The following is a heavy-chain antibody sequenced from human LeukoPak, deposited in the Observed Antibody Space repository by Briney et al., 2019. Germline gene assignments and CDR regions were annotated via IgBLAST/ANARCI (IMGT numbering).Heavy chain of an antibody. J-gene: IGHJ4*02. D-gene: IGHD3-22*01. V-gene: IGHV3-33*02. Sequence: GGSLRLSCAVSGFTFSNYGMHWVRQAPGKGLKWVAVIWYDGSQKYYADSVKGRFTIYRDDSTNTLFLQMNSLRVEDTAVYYCAKYYYDSSGDYWGQGTLVTVSS. CDR3: AKYYYDSSGDY. CDR1: GFTFSNYG. CDR2: IWYDGSQK.